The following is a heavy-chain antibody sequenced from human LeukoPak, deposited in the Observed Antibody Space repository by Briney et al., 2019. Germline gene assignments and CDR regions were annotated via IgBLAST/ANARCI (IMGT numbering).Heavy chain of an antibody. CDR1: GFIFSRYA. Sequence: GGSLRLSCSVSGFIFSRYAMGWVRQAPGKGLEWVAVISYDGSNKYYADSVKGRFTISRDNSKNTLYLQMISLRGEDTAVYYCAPLAAAVTGYWGQGTLVTVSS. D-gene: IGHD6-13*01. J-gene: IGHJ4*02. V-gene: IGHV3-30*03. CDR3: APLAAAVTGY. CDR2: ISYDGSNK.